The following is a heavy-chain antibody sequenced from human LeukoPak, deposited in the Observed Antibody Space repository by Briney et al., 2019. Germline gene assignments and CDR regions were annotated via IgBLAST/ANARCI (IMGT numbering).Heavy chain of an antibody. CDR2: IYTSGST. Sequence: SETLSLTCAVSGGSISSGSYYWSWIRQPAGKGLEWIGRIYTSGSTNYNPSLKSRVTISVDTSKNQFSLKLSSVTAADTAVYYCAREVSAKWVMVRGVIRANWFDPWGQGTLVTVSS. CDR1: GGSISSGSYY. CDR3: AREVSAKWVMVRGVIRANWFDP. V-gene: IGHV4-61*02. D-gene: IGHD3-10*01. J-gene: IGHJ5*02.